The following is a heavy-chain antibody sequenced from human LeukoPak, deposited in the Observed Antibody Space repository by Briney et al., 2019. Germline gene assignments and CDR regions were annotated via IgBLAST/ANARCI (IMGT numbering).Heavy chain of an antibody. CDR2: IYYSGST. CDR3: AREHYYDSSGYWDY. D-gene: IGHD3-22*01. Sequence: PSETLSLTCTVSGGSISSYYWSWIRQPPGKGLEWIGYIYYSGSTNYNPSLKSRVTMSVDTSKNQFSLKLSSVTAADTAVYYCAREHYYDSSGYWDYWGQGTLVTVSS. CDR1: GGSISSYY. J-gene: IGHJ4*02. V-gene: IGHV4-59*12.